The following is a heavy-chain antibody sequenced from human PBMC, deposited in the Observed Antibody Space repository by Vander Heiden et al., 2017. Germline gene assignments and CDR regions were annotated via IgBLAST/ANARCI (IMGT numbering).Heavy chain of an antibody. CDR2: IYYSGST. V-gene: IGHV4-59*08. CDR1: GGSISSYY. CDR3: ARHEGYCSRTSCYTAYFQD. J-gene: IGHJ1*01. D-gene: IGHD2-2*02. Sequence: QVQLQESGPGLVKPSETLSLTCTVSGGSISSYYWSWIRQPPGKGLEWIGYIYYSGSTYNNPSLKSRVTISVDTSKNQFSLKLSSVTAADTAVYYCARHEGYCSRTSCYTAYFQDWGQGTLVTVSS.